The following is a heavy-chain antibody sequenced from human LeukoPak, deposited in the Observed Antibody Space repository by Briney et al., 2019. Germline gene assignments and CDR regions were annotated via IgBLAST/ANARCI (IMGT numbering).Heavy chain of an antibody. CDR2: ISAYNGNT. D-gene: IGHD4-17*01. J-gene: IGHJ5*02. V-gene: IGHV1-18*04. CDR3: ARDPGGDYEVWFDP. CDR1: GYNFDGYY. Sequence: GASVKVSCKASGYNFDGYYINWVRQAPGQGLEWMGWISAYNGNTNYAQKLQGRVTMTTDTSTSTAYMELRSLRSDDTAVYYCARDPGGDYEVWFDPWGQGTLVTVSS.